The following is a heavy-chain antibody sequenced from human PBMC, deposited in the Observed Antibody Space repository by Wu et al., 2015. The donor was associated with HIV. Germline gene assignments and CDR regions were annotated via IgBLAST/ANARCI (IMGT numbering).Heavy chain of an antibody. CDR2: INPGIGST. D-gene: IGHD3-16*01. V-gene: IGHV1-46*01. J-gene: IGHJ4*02. CDR1: GGIFSKQV. Sequence: QVQLVQSGAEVKKPGSSVTVSCKVPGGIFSKQVISWVRQAPGQGLEWMGLINPGIGSTYYAEKFQGRVTMTRDTSTNTVNMQLDTLTSEDTAFYYCVRERYEFHYWGQGTLVTVSS. CDR3: VRERYEFHY.